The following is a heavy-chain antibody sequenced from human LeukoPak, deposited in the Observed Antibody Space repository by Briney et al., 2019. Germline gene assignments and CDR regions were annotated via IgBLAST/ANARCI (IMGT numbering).Heavy chain of an antibody. D-gene: IGHD2-2*01. Sequence: ASVKVSCKASGGTFSSYAISWVRQAPGQGLEWMGGIIPIFGTASYAQKFQGRVTITADESTSTAYMELSSLRSEDTAVYYCARAKDIVVVPHAFDIWGQGTMVTVSS. V-gene: IGHV1-69*13. J-gene: IGHJ3*02. CDR3: ARAKDIVVVPHAFDI. CDR2: IIPIFGTA. CDR1: GGTFSSYA.